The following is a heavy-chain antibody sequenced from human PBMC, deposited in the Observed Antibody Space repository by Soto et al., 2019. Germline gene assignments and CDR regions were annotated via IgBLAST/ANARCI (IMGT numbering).Heavy chain of an antibody. Sequence: QVQLVQSGAEVKNPGASVKVSCKASGYTFTRYGIGWARQAPGQGLEWMGWINTYNGNTNYAQNVQGRGTLTTDTSTSTAYMELRSLRSTDTAIYYCAMVDVYVTPSPQDVWGQGTTVIVSS. D-gene: IGHD3-16*01. CDR1: GYTFTRYG. CDR2: INTYNGNT. J-gene: IGHJ6*02. CDR3: AMVDVYVTPSPQDV. V-gene: IGHV1-18*01.